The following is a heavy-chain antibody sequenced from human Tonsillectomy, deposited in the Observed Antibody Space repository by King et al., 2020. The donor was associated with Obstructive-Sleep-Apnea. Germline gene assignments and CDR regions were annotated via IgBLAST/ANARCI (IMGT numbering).Heavy chain of an antibody. D-gene: IGHD2-21*02. CDR2: IRSKAYGGTT. V-gene: IGHV3-49*03. Sequence: VQLVESGGGLVQPGRSLRLSCTASGFTFGDYAMSWFRQAPGKGLEWVGFIRSKAYGGTTEYAASVKGRFTISRDDSKSIAYLQMNSLKTGDTAVYYCTRGKYCGGDCSVGYFDYWGQGTLVTVSS. J-gene: IGHJ4*02. CDR1: GFTFGDYA. CDR3: TRGKYCGGDCSVGYFDY.